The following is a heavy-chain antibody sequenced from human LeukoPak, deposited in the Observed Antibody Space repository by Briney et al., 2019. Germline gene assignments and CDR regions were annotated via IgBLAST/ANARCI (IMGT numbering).Heavy chain of an antibody. D-gene: IGHD3-3*01. J-gene: IGHJ4*02. CDR2: MNPNSGNT. CDR1: GYTFTSYD. V-gene: IGHV1-8*01. CDR3: ARGILKYDFWSGYSYYFDY. Sequence: ASVKVSCKASGYTFTSYDINWVRQATGQGLERMGWMNPNSGNTGYAQKFQGRVTMTRNTSISTACMELSSLRSEDTAVYYCARGILKYDFWSGYSYYFDYWGQGTLVTVSS.